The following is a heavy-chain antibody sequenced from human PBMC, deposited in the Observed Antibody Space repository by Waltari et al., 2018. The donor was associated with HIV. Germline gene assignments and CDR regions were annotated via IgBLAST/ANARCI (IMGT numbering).Heavy chain of an antibody. Sequence: EVQLVQSGAEVKQPGASLKISCKGSGYSFTSYWISWVLQIHRKGLEWMGIIYPCDPETSYSPSSQGQVTITADKSISTAYRQWSSLKASDTAMYYCARQRGGGYYDSSGTNWFDPWGQGTLVTVSS. J-gene: IGHJ5*02. CDR3: ARQRGGGYYDSSGTNWFDP. CDR1: GYSFTSYW. D-gene: IGHD3-22*01. CDR2: IYPCDPET. V-gene: IGHV5-51*01.